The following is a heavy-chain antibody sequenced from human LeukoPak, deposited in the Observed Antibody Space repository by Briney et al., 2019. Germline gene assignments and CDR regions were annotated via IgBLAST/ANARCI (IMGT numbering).Heavy chain of an antibody. CDR1: GFTFSSYS. CDR2: IREDGSEK. J-gene: IGHJ4*02. D-gene: IGHD6-19*01. Sequence: GGSLRLSCAASGFTFSSYSMNWVRQAPGKGLEWVANIREDGSEKYYVDSVKGRFTISRDNAKNSLYLQMNSLRAEDTAVYYCAKDQYSSGWFSDYWGQGTLVTVSS. CDR3: AKDQYSSGWFSDY. V-gene: IGHV3-7*01.